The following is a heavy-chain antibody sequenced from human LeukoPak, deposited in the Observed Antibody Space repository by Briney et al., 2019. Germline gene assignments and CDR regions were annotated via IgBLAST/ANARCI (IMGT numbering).Heavy chain of an antibody. D-gene: IGHD2-15*01. CDR1: GYTFTSYD. J-gene: IGHJ2*01. V-gene: IGHV1-8*01. CDR2: MNPNSGNT. CDR3: ARGRYCSGGSCYSDWYFDL. Sequence: GASVTLSCKASGYTFTSYDINWVRQATGQGLEWMGWMNPNSGNTGYAQKFQGRVTMTRNTSISTAYMELSSLRSEDTAVYYCARGRYCSGGSCYSDWYFDLWGRGTLVTASS.